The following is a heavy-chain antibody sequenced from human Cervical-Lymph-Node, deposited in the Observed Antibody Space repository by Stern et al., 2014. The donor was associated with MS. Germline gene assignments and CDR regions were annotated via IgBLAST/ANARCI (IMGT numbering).Heavy chain of an antibody. V-gene: IGHV3-13*01. CDR1: GFTFSSYA. D-gene: IGHD2-15*01. J-gene: IGHJ4*02. CDR3: ARGTHCSGGSCYSSDYFDY. CDR2: IGTAGDT. Sequence: EVQLVESGGGLVQPGGSLRLSCAASGFTFSSYAMHWVRQATGKGLEWVSAIGTAGDTYYPGSVKGRFTISRENAKNSLYLQMNSLRAGDTAVYYCARGTHCSGGSCYSSDYFDYWGQGTLVTVSS.